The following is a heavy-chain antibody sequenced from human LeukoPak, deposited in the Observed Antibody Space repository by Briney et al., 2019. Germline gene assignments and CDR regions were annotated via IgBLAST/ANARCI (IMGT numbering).Heavy chain of an antibody. D-gene: IGHD6-6*01. Sequence: GGSLRLSCAASGFTFSSYSMNWVRQAPGKGLEWVSSISSSSSYIYYADSVKGRFTISRDNAKNSLYLQMNSLRAEDTAVYYCARIYSSSSSRGAFDIWGQGTMVTVSS. J-gene: IGHJ3*02. CDR1: GFTFSSYS. CDR2: ISSSSSYI. V-gene: IGHV3-21*01. CDR3: ARIYSSSSSRGAFDI.